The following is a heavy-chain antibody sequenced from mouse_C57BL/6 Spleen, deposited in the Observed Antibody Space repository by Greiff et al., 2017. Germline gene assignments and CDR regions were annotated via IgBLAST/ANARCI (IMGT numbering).Heavy chain of an antibody. Sequence: EVKVEESGGGLVQPGGSMKLSCVASGFTFSNYWMNWVRQSPEKGLEWVAQIRLKSDNYATHYAESVKGRFTISRDDSKSSVYLQMNNLRAEDTGIYYCTETAQATGFDYWGQGATLTVSS. CDR2: IRLKSDNYAT. V-gene: IGHV6-3*01. D-gene: IGHD3-2*02. CDR3: TETAQATGFDY. J-gene: IGHJ2*01. CDR1: GFTFSNYW.